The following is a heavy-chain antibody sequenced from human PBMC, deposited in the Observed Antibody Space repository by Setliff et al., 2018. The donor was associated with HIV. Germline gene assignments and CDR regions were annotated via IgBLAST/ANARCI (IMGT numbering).Heavy chain of an antibody. J-gene: IGHJ4*02. D-gene: IGHD5-12*01. V-gene: IGHV3-23*01. Sequence: GGSLRLSCAASGFTFSSSAMSWVRQAPGKGLEWVSAITRSGDITTYADSVKGRFTISRDNSKSTLFLQMNSLRTEDTGVYYCVGDPPNSGFAFACWGQGTMVTVSS. CDR3: VGDPPNSGFAFAC. CDR1: GFTFSSSA. CDR2: ITRSGDIT.